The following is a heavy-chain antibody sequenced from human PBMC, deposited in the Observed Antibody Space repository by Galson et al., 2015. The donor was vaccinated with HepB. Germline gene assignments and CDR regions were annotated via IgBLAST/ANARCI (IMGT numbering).Heavy chain of an antibody. Sequence: SVKVSCKASGYTFTSYDINWVRQATGQGLEWMGWMNPNSGNTGYAQKFQGRVTMTRNTSISTAYMELSSLRSEDTAVYYCARGLTGTTYYYYYMDVWGKGTTVTVSS. V-gene: IGHV1-8*01. CDR2: MNPNSGNT. CDR3: ARGLTGTTYYYYYMDV. D-gene: IGHD1-7*01. J-gene: IGHJ6*03. CDR1: GYTFTSYD.